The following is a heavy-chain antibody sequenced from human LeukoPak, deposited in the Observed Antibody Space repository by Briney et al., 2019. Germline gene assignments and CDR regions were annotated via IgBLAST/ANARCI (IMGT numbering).Heavy chain of an antibody. J-gene: IGHJ6*04. CDR2: ISDSSDTI. D-gene: IGHD3-10*02. Sequence: GGSLRLSCAASGFTFSYYSVNWVRQTPGKGLEWISYISDSSDTIYYADSVKGRFTISRDNAKNSLYLQMNSLRAEDTAVYYCAELGITMIGGVWGKGTTVTISS. CDR1: GFTFSYYS. V-gene: IGHV3-48*04. CDR3: AELGITMIGGV.